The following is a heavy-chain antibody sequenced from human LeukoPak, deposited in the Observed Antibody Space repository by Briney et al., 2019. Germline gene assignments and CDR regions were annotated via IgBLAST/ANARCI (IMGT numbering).Heavy chain of an antibody. Sequence: SETLSLTCTVSGGSISGYYWSWIRQPPGKGLEWIGYIYYSGSTTSNPSLKSLVTISVDTSPNQFSLQLSSVTAADTAVYYCGRHGGGKGDGYRIGSRWGQRNLVTVSS. CDR2: IYYSGST. J-gene: IGHJ4*02. CDR1: GGSISGYY. V-gene: IGHV4-59*08. CDR3: GRHGGGKGDGYRIGSR. D-gene: IGHD5-24*01.